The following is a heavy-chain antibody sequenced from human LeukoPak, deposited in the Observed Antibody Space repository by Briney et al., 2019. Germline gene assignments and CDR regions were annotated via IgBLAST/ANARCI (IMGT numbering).Heavy chain of an antibody. D-gene: IGHD3-16*01. CDR1: GYNFTSYW. J-gene: IGHJ6*03. Sequence: GGSLEISCKGSGYNFTSYWIGWGRQVPGKGLEWMGIIYPGDSDTRYSPSFQGQVTISADKSISTAYLQWSSLKASDTAMYYCARHGAYYYYYMDVWGKGTTVTVSS. V-gene: IGHV5-51*01. CDR2: IYPGDSDT. CDR3: ARHGAYYYYYMDV.